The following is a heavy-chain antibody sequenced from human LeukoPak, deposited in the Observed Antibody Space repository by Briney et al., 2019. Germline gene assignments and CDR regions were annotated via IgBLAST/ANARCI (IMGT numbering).Heavy chain of an antibody. CDR3: AKDLYSGSYSGDY. Sequence: PGRSLRLSCAASGFTFSSYGMHWVRQAPGKGLERVAFISYDGSNKYYADSVRGRFTISRDNSKNTLYLQMNSLRAEDTALYYCAKDLYSGSYSGDYWGQGTLVTVSS. V-gene: IGHV3-30*18. J-gene: IGHJ4*02. CDR1: GFTFSSYG. CDR2: ISYDGSNK. D-gene: IGHD1-26*01.